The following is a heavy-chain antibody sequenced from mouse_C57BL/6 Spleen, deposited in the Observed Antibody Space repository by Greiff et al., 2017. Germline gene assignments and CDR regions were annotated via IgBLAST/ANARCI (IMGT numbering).Heavy chain of an antibody. Sequence: VQLKQSGAELVRPGASVKLSCTASGFNIKDYYMHWVKQRPEQGLEWIGRIDPEDGDTEYAPKFQGKATMTADTSSNTAYLQLSSLTSEDTAVYYCTSIYYGYDVAWFAYWGQGTLVTVSA. D-gene: IGHD2-2*01. CDR1: GFNIKDYY. J-gene: IGHJ3*01. V-gene: IGHV14-1*01. CDR2: IDPEDGDT. CDR3: TSIYYGYDVAWFAY.